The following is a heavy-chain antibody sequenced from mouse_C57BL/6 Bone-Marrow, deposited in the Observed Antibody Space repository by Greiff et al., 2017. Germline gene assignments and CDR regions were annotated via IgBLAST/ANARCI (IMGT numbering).Heavy chain of an antibody. CDR3: ARRGSYGSSGVYFHV. Sequence: QVQLQQPGAELVKPGASVKMSCKASGYTFTSYWITWVKQRPGQGLEWIGDIYPGSGSTNYNEKFKSKATLTVDTSSSTAYMQLSSLTSEDSAVYYCARRGSYGSSGVYFHVWATGTTATVSS. J-gene: IGHJ1*03. D-gene: IGHD1-1*01. V-gene: IGHV1-55*01. CDR2: IYPGSGST. CDR1: GYTFTSYW.